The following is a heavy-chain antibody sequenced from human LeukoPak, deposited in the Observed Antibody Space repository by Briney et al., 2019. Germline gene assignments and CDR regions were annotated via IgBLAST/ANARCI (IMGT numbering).Heavy chain of an antibody. J-gene: IGHJ4*02. Sequence: GGSLRLSCAASGFTFSNYAMTWVRQAPGKGLEWVSNISGSGSSTYYADSVKGRFTISRDNSKNTLYLQMNSLRADDTAVYYCAKDRVGAMLYFDYWGQGTLVTVSS. D-gene: IGHD1-26*01. V-gene: IGHV3-23*01. CDR3: AKDRVGAMLYFDY. CDR2: ISGSGSST. CDR1: GFTFSNYA.